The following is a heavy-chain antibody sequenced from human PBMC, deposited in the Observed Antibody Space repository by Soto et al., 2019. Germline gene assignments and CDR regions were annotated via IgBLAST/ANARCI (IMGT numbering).Heavy chain of an antibody. V-gene: IGHV1-69*13. Sequence: GASVKVSCKASGGTFSSYAISWVRQAPGQGLEWMGGIIPIFGTANYAQKFQGRVTITADESTSTAYMELSSLRSEDTAVYYCASSTSSGTGTAYYYYGMDVWGQGTTVTVSS. CDR1: GGTFSSYA. J-gene: IGHJ6*02. CDR2: IIPIFGTA. CDR3: ASSTSSGTGTAYYYYGMDV. D-gene: IGHD2-2*01.